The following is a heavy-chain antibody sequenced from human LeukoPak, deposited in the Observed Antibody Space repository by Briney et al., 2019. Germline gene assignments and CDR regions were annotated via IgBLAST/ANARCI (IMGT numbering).Heavy chain of an antibody. D-gene: IGHD3-22*01. CDR3: ARGDGHYDSSGPSSY. J-gene: IGHJ4*02. CDR1: GFTFSSYA. CDR2: ISSNGGST. V-gene: IGHV3-64*01. Sequence: GGSLRLSCAASGFTFSSYAMHWVRQAPGKGLEYVSAISSNGGSTYYANSVKGRFTISRDNSKNMLYLQMGSLRAEDMAVYYCARGDGHYDSSGPSSYWGQGTLVTVSS.